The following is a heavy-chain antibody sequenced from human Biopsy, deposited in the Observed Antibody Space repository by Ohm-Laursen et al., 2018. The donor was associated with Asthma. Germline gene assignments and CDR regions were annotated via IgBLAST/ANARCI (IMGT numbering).Heavy chain of an antibody. CDR2: VYWTGST. D-gene: IGHD6-19*01. J-gene: IGHJ4*02. Sequence: GTLSLTCCVYGCSISSFYWIWIRQSPEKGLEWMGNVYWTGSTNYNPSLKSRITMSVDTSKNRMFLELTSVTAADTAIYYCVRAVRNEQWLAPFDYWGQGKPVTVSS. V-gene: IGHV4-59*01. CDR3: VRAVRNEQWLAPFDY. CDR1: GCSISSFY.